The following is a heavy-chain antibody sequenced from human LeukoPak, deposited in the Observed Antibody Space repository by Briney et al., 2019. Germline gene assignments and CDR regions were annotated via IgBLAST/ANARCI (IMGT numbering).Heavy chain of an antibody. CDR3: AKDQTMIRGTGFDY. CDR2: ITGSGGST. V-gene: IGHV3-23*01. D-gene: IGHD3-10*01. CDR1: GFTFDNFV. Sequence: GGCLRLSCAASGFTFDNFVMSWVRQAPGKGLEWGSGITGSGGSTYYADSLKKRFIISRDNSKDTLYLQMNSLRAEDTAVYYCAKDQTMIRGTGFDYWGRGTLVTVSS. J-gene: IGHJ4*02.